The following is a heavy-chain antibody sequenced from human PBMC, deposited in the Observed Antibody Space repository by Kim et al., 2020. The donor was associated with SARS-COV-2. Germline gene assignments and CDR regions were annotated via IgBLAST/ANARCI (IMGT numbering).Heavy chain of an antibody. J-gene: IGHJ6*02. D-gene: IGHD3-22*01. CDR2: IGTAGDT. Sequence: GGSLRLSCAASGFTFSSYDMHWVRQATGKGLEWVSAIGTAGDTYYPGSVKGRFTISRENAKNSLYLQMNSLRAGDTAVYYCARGHYYDSSGYLNYYYGMDVWRQGTTVTVSS. CDR1: GFTFSSYD. V-gene: IGHV3-13*01. CDR3: ARGHYYDSSGYLNYYYGMDV.